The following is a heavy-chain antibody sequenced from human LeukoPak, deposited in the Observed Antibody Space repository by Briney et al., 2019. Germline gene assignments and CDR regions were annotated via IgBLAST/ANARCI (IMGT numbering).Heavy chain of an antibody. CDR2: IYYSGST. CDR1: GGSISSYY. V-gene: IGHV4-59*01. CDR3: ARGPTFAGYYFDY. J-gene: IGHJ4*02. Sequence: SETLSLTCTVSGGSISSYYWSWIRQPPGKGLEWIGYIYYSGSTNYNPSLKSRVTISEDTSKNHFSLRLSSVTAADTAVYYCARGPTFAGYYFDYWGQGTQVTVPS. D-gene: IGHD2/OR15-2a*01.